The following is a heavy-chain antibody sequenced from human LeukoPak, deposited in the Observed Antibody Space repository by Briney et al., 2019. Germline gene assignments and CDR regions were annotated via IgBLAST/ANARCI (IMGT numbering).Heavy chain of an antibody. CDR2: MNPNSGNT. J-gene: IGHJ3*02. D-gene: IGHD3-22*01. CDR3: ARSATMTPFDI. CDR1: GYTFTSYD. Sequence: ASVKVSCKASGYTFTSYDINWVRQATGQGLEWMGWMNPNSGNTDYAQKFQGRVTMTRDTSASTAYMELSRLRSDDTAVYYCARSATMTPFDIWGQGTMVTVSS. V-gene: IGHV1-8*01.